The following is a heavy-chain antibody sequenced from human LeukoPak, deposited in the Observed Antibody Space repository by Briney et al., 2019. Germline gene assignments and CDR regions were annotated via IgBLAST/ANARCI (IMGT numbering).Heavy chain of an antibody. CDR3: ASLYGDYVAHQTYTTPFDY. CDR1: GFTFSSYW. Sequence: GGSLRHSCAASGFTFSSYWMSWVRQAPGKGLEWVANIKQDGSEKYYVDSVKGRFTISRDNAKNSLYLQMNSLRAEDTAVYYCASLYGDYVAHQTYTTPFDYWGQGTLVTVSS. D-gene: IGHD4-17*01. V-gene: IGHV3-7*01. CDR2: IKQDGSEK. J-gene: IGHJ4*02.